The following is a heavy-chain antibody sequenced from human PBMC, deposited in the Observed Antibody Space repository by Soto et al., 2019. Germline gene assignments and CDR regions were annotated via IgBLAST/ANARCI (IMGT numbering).Heavy chain of an antibody. CDR1: GFTFSSYG. V-gene: IGHV3-30*03. Sequence: GGSLRLSCAASGFTFSSYGMHWVRQAPGKGLEWVAVISYGGSNKYYADSVKGRFTISRDNSKNTLYLQMNSLRAEDTAVYYCQTDRAQLYYYGLDVWGQGTTVTVSS. CDR2: ISYGGSNK. J-gene: IGHJ6*02. CDR3: QTDRAQLYYYGLDV. D-gene: IGHD2-2*01.